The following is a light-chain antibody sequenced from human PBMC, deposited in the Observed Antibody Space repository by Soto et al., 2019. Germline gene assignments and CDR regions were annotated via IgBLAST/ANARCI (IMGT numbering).Light chain of an antibody. V-gene: IGLV2-14*01. CDR3: SSYTSSSTLI. CDR1: SSDVGGYNY. CDR2: EVN. J-gene: IGLJ2*01. Sequence: QPVLTQPASVSGSPGQSITISCTGTSSDVGGYNYVSWYQQHPGKAPKLMIYEVNNRPSGFSNRFSGSKSGNTASLTISGLQADDEGYYYCSSYTSSSTLIFGGGTQLTVL.